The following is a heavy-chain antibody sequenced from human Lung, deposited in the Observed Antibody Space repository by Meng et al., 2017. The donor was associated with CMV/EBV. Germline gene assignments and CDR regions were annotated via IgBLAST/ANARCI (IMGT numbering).Heavy chain of an antibody. V-gene: IGHV4-31*03. J-gene: IGHJ4*02. D-gene: IGHD5-24*01. CDR1: GGSIGSGGYY. CDR2: IYYTGST. Sequence: VPLEESGPGLVKPSQTLSLPRTGSGGSIGSGGYYWSWIRQHPGKGLEWIGYIYYTGSTFYNPSLKSRVTISVDTSKNQFSLKLIPATAADTVVYYCAREAGRDGYATPKFDYWGQGTLVTVSS. CDR3: AREAGRDGYATPKFDY.